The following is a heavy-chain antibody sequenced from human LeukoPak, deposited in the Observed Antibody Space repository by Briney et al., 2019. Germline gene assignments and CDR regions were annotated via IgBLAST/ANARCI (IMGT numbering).Heavy chain of an antibody. CDR3: ARENYYDSSGPTDY. J-gene: IGHJ4*02. CDR1: GFTFSSYS. Sequence: GSLSLSCAASGFTFSSYSMNWVRQAPGKGLEWVSSISSSSSYIYYADSVKGRFTISRDNAKNSLYLQMNSLRAEDTAVYYCARENYYDSSGPTDYWGQGTLVTVSS. D-gene: IGHD3-22*01. V-gene: IGHV3-21*01. CDR2: ISSSSSYI.